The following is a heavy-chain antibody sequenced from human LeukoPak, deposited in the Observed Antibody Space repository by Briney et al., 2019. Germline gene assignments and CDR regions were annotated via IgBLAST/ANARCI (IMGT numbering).Heavy chain of an antibody. V-gene: IGHV4-59*01. J-gene: IGHJ4*02. CDR2: IYYSGST. CDR3: ARLYYYDSSASFDY. CDR1: GGSFSGYY. D-gene: IGHD3-22*01. Sequence: SETLSLTCAVYGGSFSGYYWSWIRQPPGKGLEWIGYIYYSGSTNYNPSLKSRVTISVDTSKNQFSLKLSSVTAADTAVYYCARLYYYDSSASFDYWGQGTLVTVSS.